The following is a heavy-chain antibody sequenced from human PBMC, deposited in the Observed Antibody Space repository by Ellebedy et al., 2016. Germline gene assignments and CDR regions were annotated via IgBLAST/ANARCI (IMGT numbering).Heavy chain of an antibody. CDR3: AKGQGRFLEWDGPFDL. CDR1: GFTFDDYA. Sequence: GGSLRLSXGGSGFTFDDYAMHWVRQAPGKGLEWVSGISWNSGISDYGDSVKGRFTISRDNAKNSLSLQMNSLRAEDTAFYYCAKGQGRFLEWDGPFDLWGQGTMVTVSS. D-gene: IGHD3-3*01. V-gene: IGHV3-9*01. J-gene: IGHJ3*01. CDR2: ISWNSGIS.